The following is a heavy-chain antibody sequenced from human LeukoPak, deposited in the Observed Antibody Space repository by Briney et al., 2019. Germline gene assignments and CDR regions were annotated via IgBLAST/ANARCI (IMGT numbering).Heavy chain of an antibody. CDR3: ARGHYDILTGYSGGYWDY. CDR2: IGTSSSYI. D-gene: IGHD3-9*01. J-gene: IGHJ4*02. Sequence: GGSLRLSCAASGFTFSSYSMNWVRQAPGKGLEWVSYIGTSSSYIYYADSVKGRFTISRDNAKNSLYLQMNSLRAEDTAVYYCARGHYDILTGYSGGYWDYWGQGTLVTVSS. CDR1: GFTFSSYS. V-gene: IGHV3-21*01.